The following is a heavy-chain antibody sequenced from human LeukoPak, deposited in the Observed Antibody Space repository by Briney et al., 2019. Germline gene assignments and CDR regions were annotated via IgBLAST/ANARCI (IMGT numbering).Heavy chain of an antibody. CDR1: GYTFTSYA. CDR3: ASLGGDIVVVPAAGGDY. J-gene: IGHJ4*02. V-gene: IGHV1-3*01. Sequence: ASVKVSCKASGYTFTSYAMHWVRQAPGQRLEWMGWINAGNGNTKYSQKFQGRVTITADESTSTAYMELSSLRSEDTAVYYCASLGGDIVVVPAAGGDYWGQGTLVTVSS. CDR2: INAGNGNT. D-gene: IGHD2-2*01.